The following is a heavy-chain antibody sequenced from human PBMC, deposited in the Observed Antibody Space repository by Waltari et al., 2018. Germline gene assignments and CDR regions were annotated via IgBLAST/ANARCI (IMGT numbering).Heavy chain of an antibody. J-gene: IGHJ4*02. CDR1: GYSITSGYY. CDR2: IYYSGTT. V-gene: IGHV4-38-2*02. D-gene: IGHD3-22*01. CDR3: ARVNYYDSSGYKGAFDY. Sequence: QVQLQESGPGLVKPSETLSLTCTVSGYSITSGYYWGWIRQPPGKGLEWIGSIYYSGTTYYNPSLKSRLTRSVDTSKNQLSLELSSVTAADTAVYYCARVNYYDSSGYKGAFDYWGQGTLVTVSS.